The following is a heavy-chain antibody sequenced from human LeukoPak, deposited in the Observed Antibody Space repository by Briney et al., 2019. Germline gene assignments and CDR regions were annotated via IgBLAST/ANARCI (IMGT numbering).Heavy chain of an antibody. CDR3: ARVVVVVAAQYYYFDY. V-gene: IGHV3-11*04. CDR2: ISSSGSTI. CDR1: GFTFSDYY. D-gene: IGHD2-15*01. Sequence: PGGSLRLSCAASGFTFSDYYMSWIRQAPGKGLDWVSYISSSGSTIYYADSVKGRFTISRDNAKNSLYLQMNSLRAEDTAVYYCARVVVVVAAQYYYFDYWGQGTLVTVSS. J-gene: IGHJ4*02.